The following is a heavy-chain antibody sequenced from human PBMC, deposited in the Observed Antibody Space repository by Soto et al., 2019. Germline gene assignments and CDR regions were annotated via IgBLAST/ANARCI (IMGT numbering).Heavy chain of an antibody. J-gene: IGHJ4*02. CDR1: GYTFTSYG. CDR3: ARVRIEDIVVEVAAPDY. V-gene: IGHV1-18*01. D-gene: IGHD2-15*01. Sequence: ASVKVSCKASGYTFTSYGISWVRQAPGQGLEWMGWISAYNGNTNYAQKLQGRVTMTTDTSTSTAYMELRSLRSDDTAVYYCARVRIEDIVVEVAAPDYWGQGNLVTVSS. CDR2: ISAYNGNT.